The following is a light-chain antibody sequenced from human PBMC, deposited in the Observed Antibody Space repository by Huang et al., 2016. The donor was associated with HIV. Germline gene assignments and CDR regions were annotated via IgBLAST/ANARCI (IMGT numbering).Light chain of an antibody. J-gene: IGKJ1*01. CDR3: QQANSFPRT. CDR1: QGIRTW. V-gene: IGKV1-12*01. Sequence: DIQMTQSPSSVSASVGDRVTITCRASQGIRTWLAWYQQKPGKAPKLLIYAASSWKSGVPSRFSGSVSGTDFTLTIRSLQPEDFATYYCQQANSFPRTFGQGTKVEIK. CDR2: AAS.